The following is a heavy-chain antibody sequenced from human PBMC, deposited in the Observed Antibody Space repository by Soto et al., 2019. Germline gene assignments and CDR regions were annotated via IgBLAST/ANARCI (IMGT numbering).Heavy chain of an antibody. CDR3: ARVGAERFQDGMDV. CDR2: ISSSGSTI. Sequence: GGSLRLSCAASGFTFSSYEMNWVRQAPGKGLEWVSYISSSGSTIYYADSVKGRFTISRDNAKNSLYLQMNSLRAEDTAVYYCARVGAERFQDGMDVWGQGTTVTVSS. V-gene: IGHV3-48*03. D-gene: IGHD3-16*01. J-gene: IGHJ6*02. CDR1: GFTFSSYE.